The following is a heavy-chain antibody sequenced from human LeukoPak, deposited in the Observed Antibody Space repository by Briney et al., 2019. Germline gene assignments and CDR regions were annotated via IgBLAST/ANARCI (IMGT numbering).Heavy chain of an antibody. V-gene: IGHV3-23*01. D-gene: IGHD2-15*01. Sequence: GGSLRLSCAASGFTFSSYAMTWVRQAPGKGLEWVSSIVGNAGGTYYADSVKGRFTISRDNSKNTLYLQMSSLSAEDTAVYYCAKDNGSPSLVVVLVATAPDYWGQGTLVTVSS. CDR2: IVGNAGGT. J-gene: IGHJ4*02. CDR1: GFTFSSYA. CDR3: AKDNGSPSLVVVLVATAPDY.